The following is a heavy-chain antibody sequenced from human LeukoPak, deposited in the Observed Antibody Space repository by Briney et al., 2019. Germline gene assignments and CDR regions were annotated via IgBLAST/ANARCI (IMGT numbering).Heavy chain of an antibody. V-gene: IGHV3-66*01. CDR1: GFTFSSNY. Sequence: GGSLRLSCAPSGFTFSSNYMSWVRQAPGKGLEWVSVIYSSGSTFYADSVKARFTTSRDNSKNTLYLQMNSLRAEDMAVYYCARVTDSSRWIFDYSGQGTLVTVSS. D-gene: IGHD6-13*01. CDR2: IYSSGST. CDR3: ARVTDSSRWIFDY. J-gene: IGHJ4*02.